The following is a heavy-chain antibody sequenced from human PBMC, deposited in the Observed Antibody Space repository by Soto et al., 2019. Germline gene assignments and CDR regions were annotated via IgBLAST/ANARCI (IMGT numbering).Heavy chain of an antibody. D-gene: IGHD6-19*01. J-gene: IGHJ4*02. CDR3: ARHGVYSSSEF. Sequence: GESLKISCKGSGYSFSNSWIAWVRQMPGKGLEWMGIIYPGDSETRYSPSFHGQVTISADKSIITAYLQWSSLKASDTAMYYCARHGVYSSSEFWGQGTLVTVSS. CDR2: IYPGDSET. V-gene: IGHV5-51*01. CDR1: GYSFSNSW.